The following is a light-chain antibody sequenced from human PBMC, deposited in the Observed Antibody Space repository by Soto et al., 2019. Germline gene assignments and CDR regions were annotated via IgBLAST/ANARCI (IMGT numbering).Light chain of an antibody. CDR3: HHSNNWPLT. J-gene: IGKJ4*01. CDR1: ENINTY. V-gene: IGKV3-11*01. Sequence: VVLTQSPATLSVSPGERATLSCRASENINTYLAWYQQKPGQAPKLLIYDASNRATGIPARFSASGSGTDFTLTISSLEPEDFAVYYCHHSNNWPLTFGGGTTVEIK. CDR2: DAS.